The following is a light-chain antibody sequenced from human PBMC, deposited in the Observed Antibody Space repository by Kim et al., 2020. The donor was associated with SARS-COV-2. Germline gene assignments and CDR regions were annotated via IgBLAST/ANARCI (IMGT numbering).Light chain of an antibody. Sequence: EIVMTQSPATLSVSPGESATLSCRASESVGRFLAWYQQKPGQAPRLLIYGASTRATGIPARFSGSGSGTDFTVTISSLQSEDVAVYYCQQHGQWPLTFGGGTKVDIK. CDR2: GAS. V-gene: IGKV3-15*01. CDR1: ESVGRF. CDR3: QQHGQWPLT. J-gene: IGKJ4*01.